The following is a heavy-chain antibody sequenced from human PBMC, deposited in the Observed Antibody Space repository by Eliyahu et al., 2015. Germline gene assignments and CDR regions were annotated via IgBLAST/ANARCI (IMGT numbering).Heavy chain of an antibody. V-gene: IGHV4-4*02. Sequence: QVQLQESGPGLVKPSGTLSLTCAVSGGSISSSNWWSWVRQPPGKGLEWIGEIYHSGSTNYNPSLKSRVTISVDKSKNQFSLKLSSVTAADTAVYYCASIVVVPAAMYDPDAFDIWGQGTMVTVSS. CDR2: IYHSGST. CDR1: GGSISSSNW. D-gene: IGHD2-2*01. J-gene: IGHJ3*02. CDR3: ASIVVVPAAMYDPDAFDI.